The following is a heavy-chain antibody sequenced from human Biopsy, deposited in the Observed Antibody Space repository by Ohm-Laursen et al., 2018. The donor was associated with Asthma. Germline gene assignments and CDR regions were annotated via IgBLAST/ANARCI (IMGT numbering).Heavy chain of an antibody. Sequence: SSVKVSCKASGYTFTGYYMHWVRQAPGQGLEWIGRINPNSGGTNYAQKFQGRVTMTRDTSISTAYMELSRPRSDDTAVYYCAREGITGTTAWFDPWGQGTLVTVSS. V-gene: IGHV1-2*06. D-gene: IGHD1-7*01. CDR2: INPNSGGT. J-gene: IGHJ5*02. CDR3: AREGITGTTAWFDP. CDR1: GYTFTGYY.